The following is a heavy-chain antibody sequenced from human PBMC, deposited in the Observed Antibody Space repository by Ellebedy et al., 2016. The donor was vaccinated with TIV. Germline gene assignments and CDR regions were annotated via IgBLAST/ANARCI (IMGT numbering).Heavy chain of an antibody. CDR3: ARESTVTTPHTFDI. Sequence: DSVKGRFTISRVNSKNTLYLQMNSLRAEDTAVYYCARESTVTTPHTFDIWGQGTMVTVSS. D-gene: IGHD4-17*01. J-gene: IGHJ3*02. V-gene: IGHV3-30*07.